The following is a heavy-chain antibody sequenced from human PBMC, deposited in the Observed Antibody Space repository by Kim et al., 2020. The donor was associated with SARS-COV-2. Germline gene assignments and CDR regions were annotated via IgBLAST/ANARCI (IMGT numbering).Heavy chain of an antibody. CDR3: ASEYRDGDAFDI. Sequence: NYAPRFQGRVTITADESTSTAYLELSSVRAEVTAVYYCASEYRDGDAFDIWGQGTMVTVSS. V-gene: IGHV1-69*01. J-gene: IGHJ3*02. D-gene: IGHD7-27*01.